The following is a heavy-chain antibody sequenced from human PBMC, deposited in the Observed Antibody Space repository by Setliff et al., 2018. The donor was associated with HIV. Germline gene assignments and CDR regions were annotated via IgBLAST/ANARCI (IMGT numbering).Heavy chain of an antibody. J-gene: IGHJ1*01. Sequence: TSETLSLTCAVYGGSFSGYSWSWIRQPPGKGLEWIGEINNGDRTAYNPSLKSRVTISVDTSKNQFSLKLSSVTAADTAVYYCARGPRGLGWGVYFQHWGQGTLVTVSS. CDR2: INNGDRT. V-gene: IGHV4-34*01. D-gene: IGHD3-10*01. CDR1: GGSFSGYS. CDR3: ARGPRGLGWGVYFQH.